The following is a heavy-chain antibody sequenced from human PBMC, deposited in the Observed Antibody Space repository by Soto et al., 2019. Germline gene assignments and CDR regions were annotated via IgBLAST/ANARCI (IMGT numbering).Heavy chain of an antibody. CDR3: ATRDSSMFY. V-gene: IGHV4-4*02. D-gene: IGHD6-13*01. J-gene: IGHJ4*02. CDR1: GVSISSHDW. Sequence: QVQLQESGPGLVKPSGTLSLTCAVSGVSISSHDWWTWVRQPPGKGLEWIGESHQSGNTNYNSSLENRVTISVDESKNQFSLKLTSVTAADTAVYYCATRDSSMFYWGQGTLVTVSS. CDR2: SHQSGNT.